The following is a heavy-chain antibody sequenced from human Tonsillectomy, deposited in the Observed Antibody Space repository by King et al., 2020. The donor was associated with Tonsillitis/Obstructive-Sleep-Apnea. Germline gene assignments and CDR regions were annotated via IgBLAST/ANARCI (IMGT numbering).Heavy chain of an antibody. V-gene: IGHV4-31*03. D-gene: IGHD1-1*01. CDR2: ISYSGST. J-gene: IGHJ6*03. CDR1: GGSISSGDYF. Sequence: QLQESGPGLVKPSQSLSLTCTVSGGSISSGDYFWSWIRQHPGKGLEWIGYISYSGSTYYNPSLKSRVTISADTSKNQFSLQLRSVTVADTAVYFCARTTPPYYYYHLDVWGKGTTVTVSS. CDR3: ARTTPPYYYYHLDV.